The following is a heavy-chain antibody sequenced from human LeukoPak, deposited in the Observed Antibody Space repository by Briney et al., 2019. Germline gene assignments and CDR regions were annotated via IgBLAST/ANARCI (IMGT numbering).Heavy chain of an antibody. CDR3: AKSVPSSGWG. Sequence: GGSLRLSCVASGFTLSSHNINWVRQAPGKGLEWVSHISSSGSITYYGDSVKGRITISRDNSKNTLYLQMNSLRAEDTAVYYCAKSVPSSGWGWGQGTLVTVSS. V-gene: IGHV3-48*01. D-gene: IGHD6-19*01. CDR2: ISSSGSIT. CDR1: GFTLSSHN. J-gene: IGHJ4*02.